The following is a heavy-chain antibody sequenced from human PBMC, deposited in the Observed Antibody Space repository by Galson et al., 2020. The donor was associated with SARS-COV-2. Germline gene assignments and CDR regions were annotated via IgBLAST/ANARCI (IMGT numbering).Heavy chain of an antibody. CDR3: AKPVGGNYYYGMDG. CDR2: ISYDGSNK. D-gene: IGHD1-26*01. Sequence: PGGSLRLSCAASGFTFTSYGMHWVRQAPGKGLEWVALISYDGSNKYYADSVKGRFTISRDDSKNTLFLQMHSLRAEDTAVYYCAKPVGGNYYYGMDGWCQGTTVTVSS. CDR1: GFTFTSYG. V-gene: IGHV3-30*18. J-gene: IGHJ6*02.